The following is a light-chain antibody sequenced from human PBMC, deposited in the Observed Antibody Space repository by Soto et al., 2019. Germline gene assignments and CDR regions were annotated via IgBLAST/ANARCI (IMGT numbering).Light chain of an antibody. CDR3: QHYIDLPIN. J-gene: IGKJ4*01. V-gene: IGKV1-33*01. CDR1: QDIFKY. CDR2: DAS. Sequence: DIQMTQSPSSLSASVGDRVIITCQASQDIFKYLNWYQQKPWKAPKLLIYDASNLETDVPSRFSGSGSGTEFTFTISSLQPEDIATYYCQHYIDLPINFGGGTKVEI.